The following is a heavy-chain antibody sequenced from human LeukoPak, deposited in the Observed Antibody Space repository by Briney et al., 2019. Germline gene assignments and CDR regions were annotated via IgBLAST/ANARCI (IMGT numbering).Heavy chain of an antibody. CDR2: IYYSGST. D-gene: IGHD3-10*01. J-gene: IGHJ4*02. CDR3: ARGAGSGRATNMDLDY. Sequence: SETLSLTCTVSGGSISSGDYYWSWIRQPPGKGLEWIGYIYYSGSTYYNPSLKSRVTISVDTSKNQFSLKLSSVTAADTAVYYCARGAGSGRATNMDLDYWGQGTLVTVST. CDR1: GGSISSGDYY. V-gene: IGHV4-30-4*01.